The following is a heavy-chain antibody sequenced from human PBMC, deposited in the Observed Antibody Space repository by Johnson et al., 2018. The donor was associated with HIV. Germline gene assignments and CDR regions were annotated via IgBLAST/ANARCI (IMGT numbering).Heavy chain of an antibody. V-gene: IGHV3-30-3*01. CDR1: GFTFDDFA. CDR3: ARVPNDAFDI. CDR2: ISYDGSNK. Sequence: QVQLVESGGGLVQPGRSLRLSCAASGFTFDDFAMHWVRQAPGKGLEWVAVISYDGSNKYYADSVKGRFTISRDNSKNTLYLQMTSLRAEDTAVYYCARVPNDAFDIWGQGTMVTVSS. J-gene: IGHJ3*02.